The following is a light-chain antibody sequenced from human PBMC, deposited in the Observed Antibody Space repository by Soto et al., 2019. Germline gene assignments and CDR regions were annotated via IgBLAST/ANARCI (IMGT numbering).Light chain of an antibody. CDR1: QSVIID. CDR3: QQYNNCYSIT. CDR2: DTS. J-gene: IGKJ4*01. Sequence: EIAMTQSPATLPVSPGERVTLSCRTSQSVIIDLAWYQQKPGQAPRHLIYDTSTRATGSPARFSGSGCGAEVTLTIISLQSEDFAVYYCQQYNNCYSITFGRGTKVDIK. V-gene: IGKV3-15*01.